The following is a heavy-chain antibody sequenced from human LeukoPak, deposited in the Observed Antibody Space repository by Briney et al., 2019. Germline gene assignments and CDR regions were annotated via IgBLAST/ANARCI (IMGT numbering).Heavy chain of an antibody. J-gene: IGHJ4*02. CDR3: ARDAGRGDY. V-gene: IGHV3-21*01. Sequence: PGGSLRLSCAASGFTFSSYSMNWVRQAPGKGLEWVSSISSSSSYTYYADSVKGRFTISRDNAKNSLYLQMNSLRAEDTAVYYCARDAGRGDYWGQGTLVTVSS. CDR1: GFTFSSYS. CDR2: ISSSSSYT. D-gene: IGHD1-26*01.